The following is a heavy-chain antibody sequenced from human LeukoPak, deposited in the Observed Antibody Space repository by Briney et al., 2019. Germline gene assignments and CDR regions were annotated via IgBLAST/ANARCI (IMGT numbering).Heavy chain of an antibody. CDR1: GFTFSSYG. CDR2: MSYDGSNK. V-gene: IGHV3-30*18. CDR3: AKSYSSGWYYFDY. D-gene: IGHD6-19*01. J-gene: IGHJ4*02. Sequence: WRSLRLSCAASGFTFSSYGMHWVRQAPGKGLGLVAFMSYDGSNKYYADSVKGRFTTSRDHSKNTLYLQMNSLRAEDTAVYYCAKSYSSGWYYFDYWGQGTLVTVSS.